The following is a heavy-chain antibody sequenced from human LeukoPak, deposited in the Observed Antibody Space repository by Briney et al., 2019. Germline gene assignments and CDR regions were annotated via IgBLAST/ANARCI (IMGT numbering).Heavy chain of an antibody. CDR1: GFTFSNYA. CDR2: ISWNSGSI. J-gene: IGHJ5*02. V-gene: IGHV3-9*01. CDR3: AKASGATLKYWFDP. D-gene: IGHD4/OR15-4a*01. Sequence: GGSLRLSCAASGFTFSNYALHWVRQAPGKGLEWVSGISWNSGSIGYADSVKGRFTISRDNAKNSLYLQMNSLRAEDTALYYCAKASGATLKYWFDPWGQGTLVTVSS.